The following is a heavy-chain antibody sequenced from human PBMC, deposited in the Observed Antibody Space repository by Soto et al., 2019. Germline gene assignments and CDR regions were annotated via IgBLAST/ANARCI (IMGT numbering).Heavy chain of an antibody. Sequence: GSLRLSCAASGFTFSGSAMHWVRQASGKGLEWVGRIRSKANSYATAYAASVKGRFTISRDDSKNTAYLQMNSLKTEDTAVYYCTSLARMGATGFVDYWGQGTLVTVSS. CDR2: IRSKANSYAT. CDR1: GFTFSGSA. D-gene: IGHD1-26*01. CDR3: TSLARMGATGFVDY. J-gene: IGHJ4*02. V-gene: IGHV3-73*01.